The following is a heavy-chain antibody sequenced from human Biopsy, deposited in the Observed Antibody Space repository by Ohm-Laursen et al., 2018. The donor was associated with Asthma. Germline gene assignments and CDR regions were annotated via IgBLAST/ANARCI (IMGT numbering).Heavy chain of an antibody. CDR3: ARTFHFWSPYHAEHYQL. Sequence: SLRLSCSASGFTFGDYWMSWVRQVPGKGLEWVANIKHDGSEKNHVDSLKGRFTISRDNAKNSLYLQMNSLRAEGTAVYYCARTFHFWSPYHAEHYQLWGQDTLVTVSS. V-gene: IGHV3-7*01. CDR1: GFTFGDYW. J-gene: IGHJ1*01. CDR2: IKHDGSEK. D-gene: IGHD3-3*02.